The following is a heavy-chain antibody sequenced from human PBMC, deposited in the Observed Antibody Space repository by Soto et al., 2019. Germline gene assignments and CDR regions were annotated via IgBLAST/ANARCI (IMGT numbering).Heavy chain of an antibody. V-gene: IGHV4-34*01. Sequence: SETLSLTCAVYGGSFSGYYWSWIRQPPGKGLEWIGEINHSGSTNYNPSLKSRVTISVDTSKNQFSLKLSSVTAADTAVYYCARSMVRGVIIRRLDYYYGMDVWGQGTTVTVSS. CDR2: INHSGST. J-gene: IGHJ6*02. D-gene: IGHD3-10*01. CDR1: GGSFSGYY. CDR3: ARSMVRGVIIRRLDYYYGMDV.